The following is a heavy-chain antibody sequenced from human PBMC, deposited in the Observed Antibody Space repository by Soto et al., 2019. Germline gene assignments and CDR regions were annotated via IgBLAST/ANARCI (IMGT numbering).Heavy chain of an antibody. CDR2: IYWNDDK. CDR1: GFSLSTSGVC. D-gene: IGHD1-1*01. J-gene: IGHJ6*02. V-gene: IGHV2-5*01. CDR3: AHSKAGTASYYYYGMDV. Sequence: VSGPTLVNPTQTLTLTCTFSGFSLSTSGVCVGWIRQPPGKALEWLALIYWNDDKRYSPSLKSRLTITKDTSKNQVVLTMTNMDPVDTATYYCAHSKAGTASYYYYGMDVWGQGTTVTVSS.